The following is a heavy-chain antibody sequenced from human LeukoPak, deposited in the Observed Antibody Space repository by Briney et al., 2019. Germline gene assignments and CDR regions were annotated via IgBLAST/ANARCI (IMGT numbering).Heavy chain of an antibody. D-gene: IGHD3-16*01. Sequence: SETLSLTCTVSGGSITSSSYYWGWIRQPPGKGLEWIGSIYYSGSTYYNPSLKSRVTISVDTSKNQFSLKLSSVTAADTAVYYCARGRRIVGGFDYWGQGTLVTVSS. CDR1: GGSITSSSYY. J-gene: IGHJ4*02. CDR2: IYYSGST. CDR3: ARGRRIVGGFDY. V-gene: IGHV4-39*01.